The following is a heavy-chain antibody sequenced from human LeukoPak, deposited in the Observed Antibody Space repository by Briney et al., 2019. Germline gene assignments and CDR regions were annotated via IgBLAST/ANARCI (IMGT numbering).Heavy chain of an antibody. CDR3: ARVGGRLYYFDY. CDR1: GFTFSSYS. CDR2: ISSSSSYI. V-gene: IGHV3-21*01. J-gene: IGHJ4*02. Sequence: GGSLRLSCAASGFTFSSYSMNWVRQAPGKGLEWVSSISSSSSYIYYADSVKGRFTISRDNAKNSLYLQMNSLRAEDTAVYYCARVGGRLYYFDYWGQGTLVTVSS. D-gene: IGHD2-15*01.